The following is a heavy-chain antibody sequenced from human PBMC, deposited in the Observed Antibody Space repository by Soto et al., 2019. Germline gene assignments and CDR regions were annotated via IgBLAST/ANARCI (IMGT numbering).Heavy chain of an antibody. V-gene: IGHV3-23*01. CDR2: ISGSGGST. D-gene: IGHD3-3*01. CDR3: ASKITIFGVVIFDYFDY. J-gene: IGHJ4*02. CDR1: GGTFSSYA. Sequence: GGSLRLSCAASGGTFSSYAMSWVRQAPGKGLEWVSAISGSGGSTYYADSVKGRFTISRDNSKNTLYLQMNSLRAEDTAVYYCASKITIFGVVIFDYFDYWGQGTLVTVSS.